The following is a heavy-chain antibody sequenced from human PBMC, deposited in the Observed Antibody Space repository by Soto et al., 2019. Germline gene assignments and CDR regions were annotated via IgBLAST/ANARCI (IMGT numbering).Heavy chain of an antibody. CDR1: GYTFTNYA. CDR2: INTDNGRA. D-gene: IGHD1-26*01. CDR3: VRDRDNSGSHSGD. Sequence: QIQLVQSRAEVRKPGASVTVSCKTSGYTFTNYAMSWVRQAPGQGLEWMGNINTDNGRANYAGNLQGRVTMTRDTCAGEVYMEMMGLTSDATAVYYCVRDRDNSGSHSGDWGQGTLVSVSS. V-gene: IGHV1-18*01. J-gene: IGHJ4*02.